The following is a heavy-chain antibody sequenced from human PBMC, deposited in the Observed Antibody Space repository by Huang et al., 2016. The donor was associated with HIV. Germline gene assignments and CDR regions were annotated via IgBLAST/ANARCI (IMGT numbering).Heavy chain of an antibody. D-gene: IGHD3-10*01. CDR2: RTSSSGSI. CDR1: GFTFSTDN. Sequence: EVQLMESGGGLVQPGGSLRLSCAASGFTFSTDNMNWVRRATGKGLEWVAYRTSSSGSIYYADSGKGRFTISRDNAKNSLYLKMNSLRAEDTAVYYCARFGSYYYGSGSYLDAFDIWGQGTMVTVSS. J-gene: IGHJ3*02. V-gene: IGHV3-48*01. CDR3: ARFGSYYYGSGSYLDAFDI.